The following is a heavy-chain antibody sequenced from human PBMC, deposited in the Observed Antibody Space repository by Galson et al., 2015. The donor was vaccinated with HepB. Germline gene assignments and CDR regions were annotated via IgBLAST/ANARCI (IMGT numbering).Heavy chain of an antibody. D-gene: IGHD6-13*01. CDR1: GFTFSSYA. V-gene: IGHV3-30*04. CDR2: ISYDGSNK. J-gene: IGHJ4*02. CDR3: ARGRIAAALWYFDY. Sequence: SLRLSCAASGFTFSSYAMHWVRQAPGKGLEWVAVISYDGSNKYYADSVKGRFTISRDNSKNTLYLQMNSLRAEDAAVYYCARGRIAAALWYFDYWGQGTLVTVSS.